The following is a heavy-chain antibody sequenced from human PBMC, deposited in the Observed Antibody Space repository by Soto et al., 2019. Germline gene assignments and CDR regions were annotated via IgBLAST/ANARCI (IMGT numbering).Heavy chain of an antibody. CDR2: ISGSGGST. CDR3: ASRSSGWYFDY. D-gene: IGHD6-19*01. V-gene: IGHV3-23*01. CDR1: GFTFSSYA. J-gene: IGHJ4*02. Sequence: EVQLLESGGGFVQPGGSLRLSCAASGFTFSSYAMSWVRQAPGKGLEWVSVISGSGGSTYYADSVKGRFTISRDNSKNTLYVQVNSMRAEDTAVYYCASRSSGWYFDYWGQGTLVTVSS.